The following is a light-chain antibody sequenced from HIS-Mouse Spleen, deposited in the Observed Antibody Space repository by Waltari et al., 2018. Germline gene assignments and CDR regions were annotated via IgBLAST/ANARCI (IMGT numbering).Light chain of an antibody. CDR3: QQYNNWLT. CDR1: QSVSSN. CDR2: GAS. J-gene: IGKJ4*01. Sequence: EIVMTQSPATLSVSPGERATFSCRASQSVSSNLAWYQQKPGTAPRPLIYGASTRATGIPARFSGSGSGTEFTLTISSMQSEDFAVYYCQQYNNWLTFGGGTKVEIK. V-gene: IGKV3-15*01.